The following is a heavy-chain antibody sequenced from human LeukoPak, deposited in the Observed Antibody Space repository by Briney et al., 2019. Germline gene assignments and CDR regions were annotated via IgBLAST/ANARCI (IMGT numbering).Heavy chain of an antibody. D-gene: IGHD6-19*01. CDR1: GFTFSSYA. V-gene: IGHV3-23*01. J-gene: IGHJ4*02. CDR2: ISGSGGST. Sequence: GGSLRLSCAASGFTFSSYAMSWVRQAPGKGLEWVSAISGSGGSTYYADSVKGRFTISRDNSKNTLYLQMNSLRAEDTAVYYCATLAVAGLVVPYDVDYWGQGTLVTVSS. CDR3: ATLAVAGLVVPYDVDY.